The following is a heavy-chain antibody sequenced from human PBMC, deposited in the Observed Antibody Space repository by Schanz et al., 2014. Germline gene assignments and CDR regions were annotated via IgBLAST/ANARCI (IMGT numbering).Heavy chain of an antibody. J-gene: IGHJ4*02. CDR3: ARAGSWPDY. Sequence: QVQLQESGPGLVKPSQTLSLTCTVSGGSISSGGYYWSWIRQHPGKGLEWIGYIYDGGSTYYNPSLKRRVAISVDTAKNQFSLRLSAVTAADTGVYYCARAGSWPDYWGQGTLVTVSS. CDR2: IYDGGST. V-gene: IGHV4-31*03. CDR1: GGSISSGGYY. D-gene: IGHD6-13*01.